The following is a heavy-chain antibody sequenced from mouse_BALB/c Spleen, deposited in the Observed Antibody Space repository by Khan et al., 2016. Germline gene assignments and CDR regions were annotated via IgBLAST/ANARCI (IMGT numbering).Heavy chain of an antibody. CDR1: GFSLTSYG. D-gene: IGHD1-2*01. Sequence: VKLEESGPGLVAPSQSLSITCTVSGFSLTSYGVHWVRQPPGKGLEWLGVIWAGGSTNYNSALMSRLSISKDNSKSQVFLKMNSLQTDDTAMYYCASITTAPFAYWGQGTLVTVSA. CDR2: IWAGGST. J-gene: IGHJ3*01. V-gene: IGHV2-9*02. CDR3: ASITTAPFAY.